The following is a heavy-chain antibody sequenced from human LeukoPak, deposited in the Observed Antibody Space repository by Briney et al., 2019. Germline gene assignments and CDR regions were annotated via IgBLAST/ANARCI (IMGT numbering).Heavy chain of an antibody. V-gene: IGHV3-9*01. CDR2: ITWNRDNI. J-gene: IGHJ4*02. CDR1: GFTFDDYA. CDR3: ARGGPGYYLDY. Sequence: PGGSLRLSCAASGFTFDDYAMHWVRQAPGKGLEWVSGITWNRDNIGYGDSVKGRFTISRENAKNSLYLQMNILKAGDTAVYYCARGGPGYYLDYWGQGTLVTVSP.